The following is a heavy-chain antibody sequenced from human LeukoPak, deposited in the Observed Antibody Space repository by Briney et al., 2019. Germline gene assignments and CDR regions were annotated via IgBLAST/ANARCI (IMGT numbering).Heavy chain of an antibody. CDR2: ISGGGGST. CDR3: AKGIGGSGSYYALDY. D-gene: IGHD3-10*01. V-gene: IGHV3-23*01. J-gene: IGHJ4*02. CDR1: GITFNNYV. Sequence: PGGSLRLSCAASGITFNNYVMSWVRQAPGKGLQWVSTISGGGGSTYYADSVKGRFTVSRDNSKNTLYLQMNSLRAEDTAIFYCAKGIGGSGSYYALDYWGQGTLVPVSS.